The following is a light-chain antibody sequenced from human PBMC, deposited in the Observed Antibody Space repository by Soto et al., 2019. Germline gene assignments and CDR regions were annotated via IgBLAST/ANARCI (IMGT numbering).Light chain of an antibody. CDR2: SNN. Sequence: QSVLTQPPSASGTPGQRVTISCSGSSSNIGRNTVNWYQQLPGTAPKLLIHSNNQRPSGVPDRFSGSKSGTSASLAISGLQSEDEADYYCAAWDDSLNGYVFGTGTKLTVL. CDR3: AAWDDSLNGYV. V-gene: IGLV1-44*01. CDR1: SSNIGRNT. J-gene: IGLJ1*01.